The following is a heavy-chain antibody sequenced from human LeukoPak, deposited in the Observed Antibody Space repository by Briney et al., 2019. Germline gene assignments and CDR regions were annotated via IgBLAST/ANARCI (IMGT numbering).Heavy chain of an antibody. CDR3: ATPDCSSTSCYGVPGSGKSDY. CDR2: FDPEDGET. Sequence: ASVKVSCKVSGYTLTELSMHWVRQAPGKGLEWMGGFDPEDGETIYAQKFQGRVTMTEDTSTDTAYMELSSLRSEDTAVYYCATPDCSSTSCYGVPGSGKSDYWGQGTLVTVSS. D-gene: IGHD2-2*01. J-gene: IGHJ4*02. CDR1: GYTLTELS. V-gene: IGHV1-24*01.